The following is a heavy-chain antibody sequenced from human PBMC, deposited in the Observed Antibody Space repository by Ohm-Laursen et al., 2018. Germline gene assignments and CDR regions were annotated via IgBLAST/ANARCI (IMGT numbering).Heavy chain of an antibody. CDR3: ARMYSSSWYGLDY. CDR1: GGSISSFY. Sequence: SETLSLTCTVSGGSISSFYWSWFRQPPGKGLEWIAYIYYTGSSNYNPSLKSRVTISVDTSKNHFSLKMRSVTAADTAVYYCARMYSSSWYGLDYWGQGTLVTVSS. V-gene: IGHV4-59*01. CDR2: IYYTGSS. J-gene: IGHJ4*02. D-gene: IGHD6-13*01.